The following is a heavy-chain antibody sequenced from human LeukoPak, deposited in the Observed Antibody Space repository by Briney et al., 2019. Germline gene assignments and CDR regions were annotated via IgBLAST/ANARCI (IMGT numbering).Heavy chain of an antibody. CDR1: GYTFSRHG. J-gene: IGHJ5*02. V-gene: IGHV3-33*01. Sequence: PGGSLRLSCAASGYTFSRHGIRWVRQAPGKGLEWVAVVWYDGRNRDYADSVKGRFTISKDNSNNMVFLQMDRLRAEDTAVYYCARLWGGNGYSGGSLNLWGRGTLVTVSS. CDR3: ARLWGGNGYSGGSLNL. CDR2: VWYDGRNR. D-gene: IGHD3-16*01.